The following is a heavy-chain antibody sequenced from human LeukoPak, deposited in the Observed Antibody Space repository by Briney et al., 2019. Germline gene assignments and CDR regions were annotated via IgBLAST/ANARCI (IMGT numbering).Heavy chain of an antibody. CDR3: ARDDPATPPRYFDL. V-gene: IGHV1-46*01. CDR1: GYTFTSYY. CDR2: INPSGGST. D-gene: IGHD5-12*01. Sequence: GASVKVSCKASGYTFTSYYMHWVRQAPGQGLEWRGIINPSGGSTSYAQKFQGRVTMTRHTSTSTLYMQLSSLRSEHTAVYYCARDDPATPPRYFDLWGRGTLVTVSS. J-gene: IGHJ2*01.